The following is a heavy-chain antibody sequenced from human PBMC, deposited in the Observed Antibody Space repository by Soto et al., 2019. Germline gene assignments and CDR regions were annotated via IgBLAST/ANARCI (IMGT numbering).Heavy chain of an antibody. D-gene: IGHD6-19*01. J-gene: IGHJ6*02. CDR1: GFTFSSYG. CDR2: IWYDGSNK. V-gene: IGHV3-33*01. Sequence: QVQLVESGGGVVQPGRSLRLSCAASGFTFSSYGMHWVRQAPGKGLEWVAVIWYDGSNKYYADSVKGRFTISRDNSKNTLYLQMNSLRAEDTAVYYCARKQRGWNYRIDVWGQGTTVTVSS. CDR3: ARKQRGWNYRIDV.